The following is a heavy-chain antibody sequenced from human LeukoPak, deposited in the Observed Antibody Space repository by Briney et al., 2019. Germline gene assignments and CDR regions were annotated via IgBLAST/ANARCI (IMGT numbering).Heavy chain of an antibody. J-gene: IGHJ4*02. CDR2: ISGSGGST. V-gene: IGHV3-23*01. D-gene: IGHD2-2*01. Sequence: QTGGSLRLSYAASGFTFSSYAMSWVRQAPGKGLEWVSAISGSGGSTYYADSVKGRFTISRDNSKNTLYLQMNSLRAEDTAVYYCAKDLLLVPAAKIDYWGQGTLVTVSS. CDR3: AKDLLLVPAAKIDY. CDR1: GFTFSSYA.